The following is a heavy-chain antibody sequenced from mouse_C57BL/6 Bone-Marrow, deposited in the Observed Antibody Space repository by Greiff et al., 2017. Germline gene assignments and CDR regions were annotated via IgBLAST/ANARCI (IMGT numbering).Heavy chain of an antibody. Sequence: VQLQQSGPELVKPGASVKMSCKASGYTFTDYNMHWVKQSHGKSLEWIGYINPNNGGTSYNQKFKGKATLTVNKSSSTAYMELRSLTSEDSAVYYCARGHYYGSDYYAMDYWGQGTSVTVSS. J-gene: IGHJ4*01. V-gene: IGHV1-22*01. CDR3: ARGHYYGSDYYAMDY. CDR2: INPNNGGT. CDR1: GYTFTDYN. D-gene: IGHD1-1*01.